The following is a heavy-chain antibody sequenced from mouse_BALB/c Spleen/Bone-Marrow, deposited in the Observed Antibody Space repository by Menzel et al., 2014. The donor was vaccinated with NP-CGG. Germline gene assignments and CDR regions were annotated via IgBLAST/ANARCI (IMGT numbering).Heavy chain of an antibody. CDR3: ARQITTVDYAMDY. V-gene: IGHV1-7*01. CDR1: GYTFTSYW. CDR2: INPSTGYT. Sequence: LEESGAELAKPGASVKMSCKASGYTFTSYWMHWVKQRPGQGLEWIGYINPSTGYTEYNRKFKDKATLTADKSSSTAYMQLSSLTSEDPAVYYCARQITTVDYAMDYWGQGTSVIVSS. J-gene: IGHJ4*01. D-gene: IGHD1-1*01.